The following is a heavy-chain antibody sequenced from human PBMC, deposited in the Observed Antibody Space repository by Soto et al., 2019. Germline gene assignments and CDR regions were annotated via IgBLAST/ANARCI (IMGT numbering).Heavy chain of an antibody. CDR2: IYYSGST. CDR3: ARGFTYYDFWSGYSYCFDY. V-gene: IGHV4-31*03. D-gene: IGHD3-3*01. CDR1: GGSISSGGYY. Sequence: SETLSLTCTVSGGSISSGGYYWSWIHQHPGKGLEWIGYIYYSGSTYYNPSLKSRVTISVDTSKNQFSLKLSSVTAADTAVYYCARGFTYYDFWSGYSYCFDYWGQGTLVTVSS. J-gene: IGHJ4*02.